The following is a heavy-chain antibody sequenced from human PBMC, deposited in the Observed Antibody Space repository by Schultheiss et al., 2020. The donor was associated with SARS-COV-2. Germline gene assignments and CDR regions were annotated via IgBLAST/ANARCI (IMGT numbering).Heavy chain of an antibody. D-gene: IGHD6-13*01. CDR2: IYTSGST. Sequence: SQTLSLTCAVYGGSFSGYYWSWIRQPPGKGLEWIGRIYTSGSTNYNPSLKSRVTMSVDTSKNQFSLKLSSVTAADTAVYYCARESIAAAGLDYWGQGTLVTVSS. CDR1: GGSFSGYY. V-gene: IGHV4-59*10. CDR3: ARESIAAAGLDY. J-gene: IGHJ4*02.